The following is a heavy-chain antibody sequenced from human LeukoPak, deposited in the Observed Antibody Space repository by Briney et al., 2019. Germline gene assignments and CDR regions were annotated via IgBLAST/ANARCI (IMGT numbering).Heavy chain of an antibody. CDR1: GGTFSSYA. CDR3: ARGPGGHIDY. J-gene: IGHJ4*02. Sequence: EASVKVSCKASGGTFSSYAISWVRQAPGQGLEWMGGIIPIFGTANYAQKFQGRVTITADRSTSTAYMELSSLRSEDTAVYYRARGPGGHIDYWGQGTLVTVSS. CDR2: IIPIFGTA. V-gene: IGHV1-69*06. D-gene: IGHD2-21*01.